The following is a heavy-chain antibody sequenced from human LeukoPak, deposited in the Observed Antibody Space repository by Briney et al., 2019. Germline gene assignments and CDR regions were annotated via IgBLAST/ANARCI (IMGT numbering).Heavy chain of an antibody. Sequence: SVKVSCKASGGTFSSYAISWVRQAPGQGLEWMGRIIPILGIANYAQKFQGRVTITADKSTSTAYMELSSLRSEDTAVYYCASDRLSHSSSWCGMDVWGQGTTVTVSS. D-gene: IGHD6-13*01. J-gene: IGHJ6*02. CDR2: IIPILGIA. CDR1: GGTFSSYA. V-gene: IGHV1-69*04. CDR3: ASDRLSHSSSWCGMDV.